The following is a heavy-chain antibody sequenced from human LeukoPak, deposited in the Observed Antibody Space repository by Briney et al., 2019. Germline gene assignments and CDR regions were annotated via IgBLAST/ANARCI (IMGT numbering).Heavy chain of an antibody. J-gene: IGHJ6*04. CDR1: GFTFSNYW. CDR2: IKSDGSIT. D-gene: IGHD3-10*02. V-gene: IGHV3-74*01. CDR3: AELGITMIGGV. Sequence: GGSLRLSCAASGFTFSNYWMHWVRQAPGKGLVWVSRIKSDGSITSYADSVKGRFTISRDNAKNSLYLQMNSLRAEDTAVYYCAELGITMIGGVWGKGTTVTISS.